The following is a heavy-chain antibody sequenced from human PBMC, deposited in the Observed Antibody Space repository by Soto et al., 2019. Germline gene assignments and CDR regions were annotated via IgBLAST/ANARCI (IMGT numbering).Heavy chain of an antibody. D-gene: IGHD1-7*01. J-gene: IGHJ4*02. CDR3: ASRDPGTSVDY. V-gene: IGHV4-4*02. CDR1: GGSFTSNNW. Sequence: QVQLQESGPGLVKPSGTLSLTCAVSGGSFTSNNWWTWVRQPPGQGLEWIGEIYRTGSTNYNPSLKSRVTISLDKSENQFSLKVPSLTAADPAVYYCASRDPGTSVDYWGQGTLVTVSS. CDR2: IYRTGST.